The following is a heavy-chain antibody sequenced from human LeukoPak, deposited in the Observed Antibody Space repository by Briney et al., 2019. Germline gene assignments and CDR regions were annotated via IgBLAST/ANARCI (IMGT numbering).Heavy chain of an antibody. V-gene: IGHV3-48*02. D-gene: IGHD6-13*01. CDR1: GFTFSSYS. CDR3: ARDCMRLAAAGTHDY. CDR2: ISSSSSTI. J-gene: IGHJ4*02. Sequence: GGSLRLSCAASGFTFSSYSMNWVRQAPGKGLEWVSYISSSSSTIYYADSVKGRFTISRDNAKNSLYLQMNSLRDEDTAVYYCARDCMRLAAAGTHDYWGQGTLVTVSS.